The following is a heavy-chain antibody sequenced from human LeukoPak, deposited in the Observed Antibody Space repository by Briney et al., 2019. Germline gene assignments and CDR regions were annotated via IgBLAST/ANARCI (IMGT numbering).Heavy chain of an antibody. CDR3: VRHNHMDV. Sequence: ASVKVSCKGSGYTFTTYSMHWVRQAPGQGLEWMAIINLSGGSTDYTQKFQGRVTMTRDMSTSTVYMELSSLRSEDTAVYYCVRHNHMDVWGQGTTVTVSS. J-gene: IGHJ6*02. CDR2: INLSGGST. V-gene: IGHV1-46*01. CDR1: GYTFTTYS.